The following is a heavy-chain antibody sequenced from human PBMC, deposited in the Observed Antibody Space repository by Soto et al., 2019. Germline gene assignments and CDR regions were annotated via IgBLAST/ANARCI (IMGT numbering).Heavy chain of an antibody. J-gene: IGHJ5*02. V-gene: IGHV2-70*12. CDR2: IDWDDDK. CDR1: GFSLHNRRMC. Sequence: RATPVTHEQRLRQTCTFPGFSLHNRRMCVSWIRQPPGKALEWLALIDWDDDKYYSTSLKTRLTISKDTSKNQVVLTMTNMDPVDTATYYFARTSIAAGGSYTGFDPWGKGTPVPGFS. D-gene: IGHD6-13*01. CDR3: ARTSIAAGGSYTGFDP.